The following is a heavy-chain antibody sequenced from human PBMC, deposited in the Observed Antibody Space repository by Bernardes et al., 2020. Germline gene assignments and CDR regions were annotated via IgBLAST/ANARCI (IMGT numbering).Heavy chain of an antibody. V-gene: IGHV5-51*01. CDR3: ARHLITGTNGNYYYYMEV. Sequence: GASLKISCKGSGYSFTQYWIGWVRQMPGRGLEWLGIIYPGDSETRYNPSFQGQVTISADKSISTAYLQWSSLKASDTAIYYCARHLITGTNGNYYYYMEVWGKGTTVTVSS. CDR2: IYPGDSET. CDR1: GYSFTQYW. J-gene: IGHJ6*03. D-gene: IGHD1-1*01.